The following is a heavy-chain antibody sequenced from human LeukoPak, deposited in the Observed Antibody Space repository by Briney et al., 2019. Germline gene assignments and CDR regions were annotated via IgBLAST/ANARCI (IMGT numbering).Heavy chain of an antibody. Sequence: PSETLSLTCTVSGGSLSTYYWTWVRQPPGKGLEWIGSINYSGTTYYTASLKSRVTISVDTSKTQYSLSLTLVTAADTAVYFCARLETVSGANYFDHWGQGALVTVSS. J-gene: IGHJ4*02. CDR3: ARLETVSGANYFDH. CDR2: INYSGTT. CDR1: GGSLSTYY. D-gene: IGHD2-15*01. V-gene: IGHV4-39*01.